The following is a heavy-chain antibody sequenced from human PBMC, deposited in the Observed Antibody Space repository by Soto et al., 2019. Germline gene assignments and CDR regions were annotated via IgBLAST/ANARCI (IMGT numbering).Heavy chain of an antibody. D-gene: IGHD3-9*01. CDR1: GFTFSSYA. V-gene: IGHV3-23*01. CDR3: AKDVHYDIVAAIDYFHH. Sequence: EVELLESGGGLVQPGGSLRLSCAASGFTFSSYAMSWVRRAPGKGLEWVSGISGSGRITKYADSVKGRFIISRDNFKNTLFPQMNSLRAEDTAVYYCAKDVHYDIVAAIDYFHHWAQGTLVTVSS. J-gene: IGHJ1*01. CDR2: ISGSGRIT.